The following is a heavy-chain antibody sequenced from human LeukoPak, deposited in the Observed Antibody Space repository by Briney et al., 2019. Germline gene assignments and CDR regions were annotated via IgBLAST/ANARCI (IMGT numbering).Heavy chain of an antibody. V-gene: IGHV3-30*18. CDR1: GFTFSSLG. CDR3: AKRAVATNYFDY. CDR2: ISYDGSNN. J-gene: IGHJ4*02. Sequence: GGSLRLSCAASGFTFSSLGMHWVRQAPGKGLEWVALISYDGSNNYYADSVKGRFTISRDNSKNTLYLQMNSLRAEDTAVYYCAKRAVATNYFDYWGQGTLVTVSS. D-gene: IGHD1-26*01.